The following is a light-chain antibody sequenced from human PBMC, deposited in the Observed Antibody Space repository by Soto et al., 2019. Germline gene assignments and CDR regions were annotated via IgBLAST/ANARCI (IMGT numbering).Light chain of an antibody. J-gene: IGKJ2*01. Sequence: EIVLTQSPGTLSLSPGERATRSCRASQSVDSTYLAWYQQKPDQSPRLLIYATSTRAAGIPDRFSGSGSGTDFTLTISRQEPDDVAVYYRQQYDTSPPMYTFGQGTKVEIK. V-gene: IGKV3-20*01. CDR3: QQYDTSPPMYT. CDR1: QSVDSTY. CDR2: ATS.